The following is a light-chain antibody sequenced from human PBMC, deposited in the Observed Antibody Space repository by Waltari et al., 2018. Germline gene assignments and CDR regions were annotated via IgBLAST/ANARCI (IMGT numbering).Light chain of an antibody. CDR1: SSNIGAGYD. Sequence: QSVLTQPPSVSGAPGQRVTISCTGSSSNIGAGYDVHWYQQLPGTAPKLLIYGNPQRPSGVPDRFSGSKSGTAASLAITGLQAEDEADYHCQSYDSSLYYVFGTGTKVTVL. CDR3: QSYDSSLYYV. J-gene: IGLJ1*01. V-gene: IGLV1-40*01. CDR2: GNP.